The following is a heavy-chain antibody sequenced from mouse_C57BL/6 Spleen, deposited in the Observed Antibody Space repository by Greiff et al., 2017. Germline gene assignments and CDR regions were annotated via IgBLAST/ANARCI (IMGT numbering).Heavy chain of an antibody. CDR2: IYPGDGDT. Sequence: VHLVESGPELVKPGASVKISCKASGYAFSSSWMNWVKQRPGKGLEWIGRIYPGDGDTNYNGKFKGKATLTADKSSSTAYMQLSSLTSEDSAVYFCARGVYYDYDEDAMDYWGQGTSVTVSS. D-gene: IGHD2-4*01. J-gene: IGHJ4*01. CDR1: GYAFSSSW. CDR3: ARGVYYDYDEDAMDY. V-gene: IGHV1-82*01.